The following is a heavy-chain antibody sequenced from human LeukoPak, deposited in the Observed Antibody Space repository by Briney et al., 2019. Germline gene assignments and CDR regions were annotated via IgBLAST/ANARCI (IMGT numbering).Heavy chain of an antibody. CDR3: ASGRIAADSGDYYYMDV. CDR2: IYTSGST. V-gene: IGHV4-61*02. D-gene: IGHD6-25*01. J-gene: IGHJ6*03. CDR1: GGSISSGSYY. Sequence: SETLSLTCTVSGGSISSGSYYWSWIRQPAGKGLEWIGRIYTSGSTNYNPSLKSRVTISVDTSKNQFSLKLSSVTAADTAVYYCASGRIAADSGDYYYMDVWGKGTTVTVSS.